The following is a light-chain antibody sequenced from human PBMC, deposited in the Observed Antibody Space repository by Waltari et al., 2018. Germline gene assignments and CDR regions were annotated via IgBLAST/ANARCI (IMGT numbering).Light chain of an antibody. Sequence: DIQMTQSPHSLSASVGDRVTITCRGSQSISIYLNWYQQKPGKAPKLLIYAASSLQSGVPSRFSGSGSGTDFTLTISSLQPEDFSTYYCQQSYSTLTFGGGTKVEIK. CDR2: AAS. CDR1: QSISIY. J-gene: IGKJ4*01. CDR3: QQSYSTLT. V-gene: IGKV1-39*01.